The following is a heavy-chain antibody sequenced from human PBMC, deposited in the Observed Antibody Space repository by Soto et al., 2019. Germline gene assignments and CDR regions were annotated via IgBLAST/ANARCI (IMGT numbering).Heavy chain of an antibody. D-gene: IGHD2-8*02. CDR2: ISPDGSKT. CDR3: ARGLLEVMVPFDH. CDR1: GFNFNSYT. V-gene: IGHV3-30-3*01. Sequence: QVQLVESGGGVVQPGRSLRLSCAASGFNFNSYTFNWVRQAPGKGLEWVAMISPDGSKTNYADALKGRFTISRDNSNNWVFLQMNSLTTEDSAIYFCARGLLEVMVPFDHWGQGTLVTVS. J-gene: IGHJ4*02.